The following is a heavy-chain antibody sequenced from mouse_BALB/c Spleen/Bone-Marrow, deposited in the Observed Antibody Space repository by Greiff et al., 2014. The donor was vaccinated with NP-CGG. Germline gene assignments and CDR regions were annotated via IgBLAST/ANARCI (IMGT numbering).Heavy chain of an antibody. V-gene: IGHV2-9*02. CDR1: GFSLTTYG. Sequence: VKLVESGPGLVAPSQSLSITCTVSGFSLTTYGVHWARQPPGKGLEWLGVIWAGGSTNYNSALMSRLSISKDNSKSQVFLKMNSLQTDDTAMYYCARAHYDYVLFDYWGQGTTLTVSS. J-gene: IGHJ2*01. CDR2: IWAGGST. CDR3: ARAHYDYVLFDY. D-gene: IGHD2-4*01.